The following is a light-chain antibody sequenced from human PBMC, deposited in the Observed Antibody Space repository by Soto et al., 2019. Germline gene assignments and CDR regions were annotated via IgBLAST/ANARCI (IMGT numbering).Light chain of an antibody. J-gene: IGKJ1*01. CDR1: QSISRY. CDR2: VAS. V-gene: IGKV1-39*01. Sequence: MHMTPSPSPLAASLGDTVTLTCRASQSISRYLNWYQQKPGKAPNLLIYVASSLQSGVPSRFSGSGSGTDFTLTISSLQPEDFATYYCQQSYSTPKTFGQGTKVDIK. CDR3: QQSYSTPKT.